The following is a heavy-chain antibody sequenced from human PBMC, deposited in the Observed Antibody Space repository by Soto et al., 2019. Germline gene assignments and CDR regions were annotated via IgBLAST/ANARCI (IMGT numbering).Heavy chain of an antibody. V-gene: IGHV3-74*01. CDR3: AKEVLSSAHSVDY. CDR1: GFTFSTFW. Sequence: GGSLRLSCAASGFTFSTFWMNWVRQSPGQGLVWISRINTDGSSTAYADSVKGRFTISRDNARNTLYLQMNSLRAEDTAVYYCAKEVLSSAHSVDYWGQGTLVTVSS. D-gene: IGHD6-19*01. J-gene: IGHJ4*02. CDR2: INTDGSST.